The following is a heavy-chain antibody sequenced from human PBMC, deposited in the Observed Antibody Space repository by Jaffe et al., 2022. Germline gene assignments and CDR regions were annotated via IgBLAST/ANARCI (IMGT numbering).Heavy chain of an antibody. J-gene: IGHJ3*02. CDR1: GFRFSDFS. CDR3: VKDARWAFDI. V-gene: IGHV3-48*01. CDR2: IRSSGIGT. Sequence: EGQLVESGGGLVQPGESLRLSCAASGFRFSDFSMNWVRQAPGKGLEWVSDIRSSGIGTYYADSVKGRFVISRDNAKNSLYLQINSLRAEDTAMYYCVKDARWAFDIWGQGTMVTVSS.